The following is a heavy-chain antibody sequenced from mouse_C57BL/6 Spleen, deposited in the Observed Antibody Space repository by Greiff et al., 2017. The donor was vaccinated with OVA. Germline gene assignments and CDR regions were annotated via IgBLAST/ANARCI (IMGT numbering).Heavy chain of an antibody. CDR3: VRTYYAMDY. J-gene: IGHJ4*01. V-gene: IGHV10-1*01. CDR1: GFSFNTYA. Sequence: EVMLVESGGGLVQPKGSLKLSCAASGFSFNTYAMNWVRQAPGKGLEWVARIRSKSNNYATYYADSVKDRFTIARDDSESMLYLQMNNLKTADTAMYYCVRTYYAMDYWGKGTSVTVSS. CDR2: IRSKSNNYAT.